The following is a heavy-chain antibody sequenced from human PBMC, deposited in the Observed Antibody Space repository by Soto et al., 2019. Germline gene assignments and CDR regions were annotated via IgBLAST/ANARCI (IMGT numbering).Heavy chain of an antibody. Sequence: SETLSLTCTVSGGSISSYYWSWIRQPPGKGLEWIGYIYYSGSTNYNPSLKSRVTISVDTSKNQFSLKLSSVTAADTAVYYCARDQDLDYWGQGTLVTVSS. CDR2: IYYSGST. D-gene: IGHD2-15*01. CDR3: ARDQDLDY. V-gene: IGHV4-59*01. CDR1: GGSISSYY. J-gene: IGHJ4*02.